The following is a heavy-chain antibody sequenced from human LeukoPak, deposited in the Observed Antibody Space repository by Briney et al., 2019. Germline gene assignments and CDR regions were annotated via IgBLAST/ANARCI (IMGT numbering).Heavy chain of an antibody. CDR3: ARVIGLLWFGELLRLGAFDI. D-gene: IGHD3-10*01. Sequence: ASVKVSCKASGYTFTTYGISWVRQAPGQGLEWMGWSSPYNGNTNYAQKLRGRVTMTTDTSTSTAYMELRSLRSDDTAVYYCARVIGLLWFGELLRLGAFDIWGQGTMVTVSS. CDR1: GYTFTTYG. CDR2: SSPYNGNT. J-gene: IGHJ3*02. V-gene: IGHV1-18*01.